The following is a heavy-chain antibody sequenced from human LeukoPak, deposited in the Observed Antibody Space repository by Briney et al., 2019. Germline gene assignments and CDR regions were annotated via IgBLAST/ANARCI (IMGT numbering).Heavy chain of an antibody. D-gene: IGHD5-12*01. J-gene: IGHJ4*02. Sequence: SVKVSCKASGGTFRSYAISCVRQAPGQGLEWMGGIIPIFGTANYAQKFQGRVTITADESTSTAYMELSSLRSEDTAVYYCARDVATMNSYYFDYWGQGTLVTVSS. V-gene: IGHV1-69*01. CDR1: GGTFRSYA. CDR2: IIPIFGTA. CDR3: ARDVATMNSYYFDY.